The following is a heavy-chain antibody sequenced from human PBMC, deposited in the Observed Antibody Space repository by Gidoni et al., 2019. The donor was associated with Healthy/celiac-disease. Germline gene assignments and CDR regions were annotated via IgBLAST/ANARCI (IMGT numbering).Heavy chain of an antibody. V-gene: IGHV4-34*01. D-gene: IGHD3-22*01. Sequence: QVQLQQWGAGLLKPSETLSLTCAVYVVSFSGYYWIWILQPPGKGLEWIGEINHRGSTNYNPSLKSRVTISVDTSKNQFSLKLSAVTAADTAVYYCARGVYYDRSGPTYNWFDPWGQGTLVTVSS. CDR1: VVSFSGYY. J-gene: IGHJ5*02. CDR3: ARGVYYDRSGPTYNWFDP. CDR2: INHRGST.